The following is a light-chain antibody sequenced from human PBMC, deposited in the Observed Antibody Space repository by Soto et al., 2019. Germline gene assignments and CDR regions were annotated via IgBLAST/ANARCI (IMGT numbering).Light chain of an antibody. CDR2: SHN. CDR1: SSNIGSNY. J-gene: IGLJ3*02. V-gene: IGLV1-47*02. CDR3: AAWDDSLSGPV. Sequence: QSVLTQPPSASGTPGQRVTISCSGSSSNIGSNYVYWYQQLPGTAPKLLIYSHNQRPSGVPDRFSGYKSGTSASLAISGLRSEDEADYYCAAWDDSLSGPVFGGGTKPAVL.